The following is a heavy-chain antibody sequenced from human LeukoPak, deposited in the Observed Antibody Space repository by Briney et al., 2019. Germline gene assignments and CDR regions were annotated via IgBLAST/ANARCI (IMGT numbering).Heavy chain of an antibody. V-gene: IGHV1-2*02. CDR1: GYTFTSHD. CDR2: INPNSGGT. CDR3: ARVTVVPATYYYYYYMDV. D-gene: IGHD2-2*01. Sequence: ASVKVSCKASGYTFTSHDFNWVRQAPGQGLEWMGWINPNSGGTNYAQKFQGRVTMTRDTSISTAYMELSRLRSDDTAVYYCARVTVVPATYYYYYYMDVWGKGTTVTVSS. J-gene: IGHJ6*03.